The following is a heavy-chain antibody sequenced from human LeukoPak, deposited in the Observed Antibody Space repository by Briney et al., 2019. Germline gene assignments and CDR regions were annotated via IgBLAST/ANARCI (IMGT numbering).Heavy chain of an antibody. D-gene: IGHD6-13*01. V-gene: IGHV4-59*10. CDR1: GGSFSGYY. CDR2: IYTSGST. J-gene: IGHJ3*02. CDR3: ARYIAAAGTMLDAFDI. Sequence: SETLSLTCAVYGGSFSGYYWSWIRQPAGKGLEWIGRIYTSGSTNYNPSLKSRVTISVDTSKNQFSLKLSSVTAADTAVYYCARYIAAAGTMLDAFDIWGQGTMVTVSS.